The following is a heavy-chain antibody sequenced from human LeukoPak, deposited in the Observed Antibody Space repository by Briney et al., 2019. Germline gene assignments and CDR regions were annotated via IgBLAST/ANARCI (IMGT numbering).Heavy chain of an antibody. D-gene: IGHD1-14*01. CDR2: IYPGDSDT. J-gene: IGHJ3*02. Sequence: GESLKISCNGSGYSFTSYWIGWVRQMPGKGLEWMGIIYPGDSDTRYSPYFQGQVTISADKSISTAYLQWSSLKDSDTAMYYCARLGPFVYADAFDIWGQGTMVTVSS. CDR1: GYSFTSYW. CDR3: ARLGPFVYADAFDI. V-gene: IGHV5-51*01.